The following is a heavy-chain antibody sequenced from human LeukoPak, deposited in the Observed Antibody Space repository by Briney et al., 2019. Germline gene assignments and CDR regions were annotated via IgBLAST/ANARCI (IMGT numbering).Heavy chain of an antibody. Sequence: GGSLRLSCAASGFTFSSYSMNWVRQAPGKGLEWVSSISSSSSYIYYADSVKGRFTISRDNAKNSLYLQMNSLRAEDTAVYYCARDRGSSHFRIAVAVPDYWGQGTLVIVSS. V-gene: IGHV3-21*01. CDR2: ISSSSSYI. CDR1: GFTFSSYS. CDR3: ARDRGSSHFRIAVAVPDY. J-gene: IGHJ4*02. D-gene: IGHD6-19*01.